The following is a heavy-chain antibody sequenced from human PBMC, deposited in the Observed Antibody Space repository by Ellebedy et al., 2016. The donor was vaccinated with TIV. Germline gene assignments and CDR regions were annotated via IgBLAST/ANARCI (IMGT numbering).Heavy chain of an antibody. CDR1: GFRFSDYY. D-gene: IGHD2-2*01. CDR3: AKGGGYCSSTICRVTLDG. V-gene: IGHV3-11*06. J-gene: IGHJ6*02. Sequence: PGGSLRLSCAGSGFRFSDYYISWIRQAPGKGLEWVSPISSSSSQTNYADSVKGRFTISRDNAKNSVYLEMNSLRAEDTAIYYCAKGGGYCSSTICRVTLDGWGQGTTVTVSS. CDR2: ISSSSSQT.